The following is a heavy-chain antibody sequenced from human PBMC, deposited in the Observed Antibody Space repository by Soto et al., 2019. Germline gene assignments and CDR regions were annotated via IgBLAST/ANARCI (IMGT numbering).Heavy chain of an antibody. CDR3: ARDIAAAGTGYWFDP. V-gene: IGHV4-31*03. CDR2: IYYSGST. Sequence: QVQLQESGPGLVKPSQTLSLTCTVSGGSISSGGYYWSWIRQHPGKGLEWIGYIYYSGSTYYNPSLKSRVTISVDTSKNQFSLKLSSLTAADTAVYYCARDIAAAGTGYWFDPWGQGTLVTVSS. J-gene: IGHJ5*02. D-gene: IGHD6-13*01. CDR1: GGSISSGGYY.